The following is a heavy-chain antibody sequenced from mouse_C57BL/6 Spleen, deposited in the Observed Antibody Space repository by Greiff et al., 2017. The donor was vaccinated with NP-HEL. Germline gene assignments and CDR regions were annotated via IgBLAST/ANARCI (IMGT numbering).Heavy chain of an antibody. Sequence: QVQLQQSGAELVRPGASVTLSCKASGYTFTDYEMHWVKQTPVHGLEWIGAIDPETGGTAYNQKFKGKAILTADKSSSTAYMELRSLTSEDSAVYYCTREGQANWAWFAYWGQGTLVTVSA. CDR1: GYTFTDYE. CDR2: IDPETGGT. V-gene: IGHV1-15*01. D-gene: IGHD4-1*01. CDR3: TREGQANWAWFAY. J-gene: IGHJ3*01.